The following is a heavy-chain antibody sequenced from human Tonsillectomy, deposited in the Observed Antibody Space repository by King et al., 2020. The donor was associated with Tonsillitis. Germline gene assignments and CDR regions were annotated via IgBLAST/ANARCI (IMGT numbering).Heavy chain of an antibody. D-gene: IGHD2-2*01. J-gene: IGHJ4*02. CDR1: GYTFTSDG. CDR2: ISAYNGNT. Sequence: QLVQSGGEVKKPGASVKVSCKASGYTFTSDGISWVRQAPGQWLEWRGWISAYNGNTNYAQKLQGRVTMTTDTSTSTAYMELRSLRSDDTAVYYCARDSCSSTSCQYGTLFDFWGQGTLVTVSS. CDR3: ARDSCSSTSCQYGTLFDF. V-gene: IGHV1-18*01.